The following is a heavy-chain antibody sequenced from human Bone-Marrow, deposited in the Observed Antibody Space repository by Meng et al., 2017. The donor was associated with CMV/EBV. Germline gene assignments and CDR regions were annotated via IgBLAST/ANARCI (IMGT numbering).Heavy chain of an antibody. CDR1: GFTFSNYA. J-gene: IGHJ5*02. CDR3: AKCRSGIPAALNH. CDR2: ISDSGGNT. V-gene: IGHV3-23*01. Sequence: GWSLRLSCAASGFTFSNYAMTWVRQAPGKGLEWVSTISDSGGNTYYADSVKGRFTISSDNSKNTLYLQMNSLRAEDTAVYYCAKCRSGIPAALNHWGQGTLVTVSS. D-gene: IGHD6-13*01.